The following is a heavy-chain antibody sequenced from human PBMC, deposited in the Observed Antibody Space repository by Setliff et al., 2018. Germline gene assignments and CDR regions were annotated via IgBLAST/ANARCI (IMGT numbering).Heavy chain of an antibody. CDR2: IYSGDSGGST. CDR1: GFTFGHYN. CDR3: ARYCSSGSCYYDAFDV. D-gene: IGHD2-15*01. Sequence: PGGSLRLSCTASGFTFGHYNMNWVRQAPGKGLEWVSVIYSGDSGGSTYYADSVKGRFTISRDNSMNTLYLQMHGLRAEDTAVYYCARYCSSGSCYYDAFDVWGQGTMVTVSS. V-gene: IGHV3-53*01. J-gene: IGHJ3*01.